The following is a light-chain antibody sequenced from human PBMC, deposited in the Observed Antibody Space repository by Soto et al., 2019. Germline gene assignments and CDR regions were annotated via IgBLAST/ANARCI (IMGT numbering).Light chain of an antibody. Sequence: DIQMTQSPSSLSASAGDRVTITCRASQGISTSLAWYQQKPGKVPKLLIYTASTLQSGVPSRFSGSRSGTDFTLTINSLQPEAVATYYCQTYTSVPLTFGPGTKVAIK. V-gene: IGKV1-27*01. CDR1: QGISTS. CDR2: TAS. CDR3: QTYTSVPLT. J-gene: IGKJ3*01.